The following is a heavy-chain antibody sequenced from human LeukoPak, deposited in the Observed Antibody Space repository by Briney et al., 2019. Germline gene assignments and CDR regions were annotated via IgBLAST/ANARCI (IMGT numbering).Heavy chain of an antibody. J-gene: IGHJ5*02. Sequence: PSETLSLTCTVSGDSINSDYWNWIRQPPGKGLEWIGFIYYSGSTNYNPSLKSRVTISVDTSKNQFSLKLSSVTAADTAVYYCAREIRSLWFGESLNWFDPWGQGTLVTVSS. V-gene: IGHV4-4*08. CDR1: GDSINSDY. D-gene: IGHD3-10*01. CDR3: AREIRSLWFGESLNWFDP. CDR2: IYYSGST.